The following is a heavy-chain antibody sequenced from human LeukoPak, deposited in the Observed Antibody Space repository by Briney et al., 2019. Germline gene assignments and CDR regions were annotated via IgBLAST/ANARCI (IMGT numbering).Heavy chain of an antibody. CDR2: ISGSDGST. Sequence: GGSLRLSCAASGFTFSSYAMSWVRQAPGKGLEWVSAISGSDGSTYYADSVKGRFTISRDNSKNTLYLQMNSLRAEDTAVYYCAKSLRITIFGVVALFDYWGQGTLVTVSS. CDR1: GFTFSSYA. CDR3: AKSLRITIFGVVALFDY. D-gene: IGHD3-3*01. J-gene: IGHJ4*02. V-gene: IGHV3-23*01.